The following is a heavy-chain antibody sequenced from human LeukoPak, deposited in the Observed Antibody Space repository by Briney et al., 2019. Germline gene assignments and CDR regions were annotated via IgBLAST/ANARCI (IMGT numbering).Heavy chain of an antibody. V-gene: IGHV3-66*01. J-gene: IGHJ5*02. D-gene: IGHD1-1*01. CDR2: IYSGGST. Sequence: GGSLRLSCAASEFSVGSNYMTWVRQAPGKGLEWVSLIYSGGSTYYADSVKGRFTISRDNSKNTLYLQMNSLRAEDTAVYYCARDVGGLRQLDGWFDPWGQGTLVTVSS. CDR1: EFSVGSNY. CDR3: ARDVGGLRQLDGWFDP.